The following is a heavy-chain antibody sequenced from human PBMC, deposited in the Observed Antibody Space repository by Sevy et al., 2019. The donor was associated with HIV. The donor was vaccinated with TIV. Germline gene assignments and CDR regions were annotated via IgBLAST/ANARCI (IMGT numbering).Heavy chain of an antibody. CDR2: ISGSGGST. CDR3: AKDVIYNYELLDAFDI. V-gene: IGHV3-23*01. Sequence: GGSLRLSCAASGFTFSSYAMSWVRQAPGKGLECVSVISGSGGSTYYADSVKGRFTISRDYSKKTLYLQMNSLRAEDTAVYYCAKDVIYNYELLDAFDIWGQGTMVTVSS. CDR1: GFTFSSYA. J-gene: IGHJ3*02. D-gene: IGHD3-22*01.